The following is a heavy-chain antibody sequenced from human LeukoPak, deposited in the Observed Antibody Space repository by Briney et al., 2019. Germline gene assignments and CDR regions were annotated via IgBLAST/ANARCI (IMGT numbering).Heavy chain of an antibody. CDR3: AKLHYYDSSGYYNEGAFGAFDI. D-gene: IGHD3-22*01. V-gene: IGHV3-23*01. Sequence: GGSLRLSCAASGFTVKDNFMSWVRQAPGKGLEWVSAISGSGGSTYYADSVKGRFTISRDNSKNTLYLQMNSLRAEDTAVYYCAKLHYYDSSGYYNEGAFGAFDIWGQGTMVTVSS. CDR2: ISGSGGST. J-gene: IGHJ3*02. CDR1: GFTVKDNF.